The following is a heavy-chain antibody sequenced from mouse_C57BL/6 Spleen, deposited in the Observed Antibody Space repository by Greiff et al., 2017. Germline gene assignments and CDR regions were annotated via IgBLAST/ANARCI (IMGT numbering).Heavy chain of an antibody. CDR3: ARNDYPYSFDY. Sequence: QVQLQQPGAELVMPGASVKLSCKASGYTFTSYWMHWVKQRPGQGLEWIGEIDPSDSYTNYNQKFKGKSTFTVDKSSSTAYMQLSSLTSEDSAVYYCARNDYPYSFDYWGQGTTLTVSS. CDR1: GYTFTSYW. V-gene: IGHV1-69*01. CDR2: IDPSDSYT. J-gene: IGHJ2*01. D-gene: IGHD2-13*01.